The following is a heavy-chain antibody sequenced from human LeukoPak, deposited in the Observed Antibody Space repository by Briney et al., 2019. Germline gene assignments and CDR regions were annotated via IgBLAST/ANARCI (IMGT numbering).Heavy chain of an antibody. D-gene: IGHD1-7*01. CDR2: ISCGGTNK. CDR3: ARDSVWQLDLSPDDAFGI. J-gene: IGHJ3*02. Sequence: GGSLRLSCTASGFTFSRYSMLWVGQAPGKGLEWFADISCGGTNKYHADSVKGRFTISRDNSKNTLYLQMKGLRAEDTGVYHCARDSVWQLDLSPDDAFGIWGQGTMGTVSS. CDR1: GFTFSRYS. V-gene: IGHV3-30*04.